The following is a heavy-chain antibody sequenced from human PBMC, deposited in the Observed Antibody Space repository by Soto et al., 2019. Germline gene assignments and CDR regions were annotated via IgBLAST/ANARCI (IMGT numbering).Heavy chain of an antibody. D-gene: IGHD3-22*01. Sequence: AGGSLRLSCAASGFTFDDYGMSWVRQAPGKGLEWVSGINWNGGSTGYADSVKGRFTISRDNAKNSLYLQMNSLRAEDTALYYCARSARYDSSGYYYYWGQGTLVTVSS. CDR3: ARSARYDSSGYYYY. CDR1: GFTFDDYG. J-gene: IGHJ4*02. V-gene: IGHV3-20*04. CDR2: INWNGGST.